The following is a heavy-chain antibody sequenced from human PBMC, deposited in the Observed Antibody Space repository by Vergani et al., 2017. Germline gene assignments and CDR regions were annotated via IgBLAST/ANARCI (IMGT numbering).Heavy chain of an antibody. CDR1: GFTFSSYT. Sequence: QVQLVESGGGVVQPGRSLRLSCAASGFTFSSYTMHWVRQAPGKGLEWVAVISYDGSNKYYADSVKGRFTISRDNSKNTLYLQMNSLRAEDTAVYYCARTADKWELPHRRYFDYWGQGTLVTVSS. D-gene: IGHD1-26*01. V-gene: IGHV3-30-3*01. J-gene: IGHJ4*02. CDR2: ISYDGSNK. CDR3: ARTADKWELPHRRYFDY.